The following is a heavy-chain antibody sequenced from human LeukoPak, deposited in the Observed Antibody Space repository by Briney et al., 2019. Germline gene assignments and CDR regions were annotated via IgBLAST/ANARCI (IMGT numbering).Heavy chain of an antibody. D-gene: IGHD3-3*01. Sequence: GGSLRLSCAAPGFTFSSYWMSWVRQAPGKGLEWVANIKQDGSEKYYVDSVKGRFTISRDNAKNSLYLQMNSLRAEDTAVYYCARDTTIFGVINAFDIWGQGTMVTVSS. CDR2: IKQDGSEK. CDR1: GFTFSSYW. V-gene: IGHV3-7*01. J-gene: IGHJ3*02. CDR3: ARDTTIFGVINAFDI.